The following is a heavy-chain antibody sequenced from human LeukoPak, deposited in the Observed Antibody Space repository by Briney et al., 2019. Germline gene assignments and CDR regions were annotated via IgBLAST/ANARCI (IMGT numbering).Heavy chain of an antibody. Sequence: PSQTLSLTCTVSGGSISSGSYYWSWIRQPAGKGLEWIGRIYTSGSTNYNPSPKSRVTISVDTSKNQFSLKLSSVTAADTAVYYCARGRMVRGVIAGYFDYWGQGTLVTVSS. J-gene: IGHJ4*02. V-gene: IGHV4-61*02. CDR2: IYTSGST. CDR1: GGSISSGSYY. D-gene: IGHD3-10*01. CDR3: ARGRMVRGVIAGYFDY.